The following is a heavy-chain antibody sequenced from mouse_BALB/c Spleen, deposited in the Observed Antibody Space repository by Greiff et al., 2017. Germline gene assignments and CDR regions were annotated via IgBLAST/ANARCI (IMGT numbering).Heavy chain of an antibody. V-gene: IGHV5-6-5*01. J-gene: IGHJ4*01. D-gene: IGHD1-1*01. CDR3: ARDYGSSYAMDY. CDR1: GFTFSSYA. CDR2: ISSGGST. Sequence: EVQVVESGGGLVKPGGSLKLSCAASGFTFSSYAMSWVRQTPEKRLEWVASISSGGSTYYPDSVKGRFTISRDNARNILYLQMSSLRSEDTAMYYCARDYGSSYAMDYWGQGTSVTVSS.